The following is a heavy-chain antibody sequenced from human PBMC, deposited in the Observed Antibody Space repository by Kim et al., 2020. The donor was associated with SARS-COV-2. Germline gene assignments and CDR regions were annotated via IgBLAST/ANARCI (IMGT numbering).Heavy chain of an antibody. V-gene: IGHV3-30*18. CDR1: GFTFSSYG. Sequence: GGSLRLSCEASGFTFSSYGMHWVRQAPGEGLEWVSVVSYDGSNKYYADSVKGRFTISRDNSKNTLYLQMNSLRADDTAVYYCAKVGPGGSQMFYYYGMDFWGQGTTVAVSS. CDR2: VSYDGSNK. CDR3: AKVGPGGSQMFYYYGMDF. J-gene: IGHJ6*02. D-gene: IGHD1-26*01.